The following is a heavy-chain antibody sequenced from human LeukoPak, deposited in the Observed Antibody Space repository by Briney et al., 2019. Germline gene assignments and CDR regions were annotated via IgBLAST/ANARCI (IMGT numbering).Heavy chain of an antibody. V-gene: IGHV3-53*01. CDR3: ARYSSGNFDY. Sequence: GGSLRLSCAASGFTVSSNYMSWVRQAPGKGLEWVSVIYSSGSTYYADSVKGRFTISRDNSKNTLYLQMNSLRAEDTAVYYCARYSSGNFDYWGQGTLVTVSS. CDR2: IYSSGST. CDR1: GFTVSSNY. D-gene: IGHD3-22*01. J-gene: IGHJ4*02.